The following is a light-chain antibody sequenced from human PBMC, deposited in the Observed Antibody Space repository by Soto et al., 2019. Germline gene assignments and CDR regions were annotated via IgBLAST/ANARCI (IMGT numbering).Light chain of an antibody. J-gene: IGKJ1*01. V-gene: IGKV3D-20*02. CDR3: QQRSNWRT. Sequence: EIVLTQSPGTLSLPPGERATLSCRASQSVNSRFLAWYQQKPGQAPRLLIYGASSRATGIPDRFSGSGSGTDFTLTISRLEPEDFVVYYCQQRSNWRTFGQGTKVDIK. CDR1: QSVNSRF. CDR2: GAS.